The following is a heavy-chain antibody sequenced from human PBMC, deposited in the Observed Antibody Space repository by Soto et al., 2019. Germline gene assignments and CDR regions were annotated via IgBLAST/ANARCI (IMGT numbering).Heavy chain of an antibody. V-gene: IGHV1-2*02. D-gene: IGHD2-2*02. CDR2: INPNSGGT. J-gene: IGHJ6*02. CDR3: AVWAYCSSTSCYRRDYYYYGMDV. Sequence: ASVKVSCKASGYTFTGYYMHWVRQAPGQGLEWMGWINPNSGGTNYAQKFQGRVTMTRDTSISTAYMELSRLRSDDTAVYYCAVWAYCSSTSCYRRDYYYYGMDVWGQGTTVTVSS. CDR1: GYTFTGYY.